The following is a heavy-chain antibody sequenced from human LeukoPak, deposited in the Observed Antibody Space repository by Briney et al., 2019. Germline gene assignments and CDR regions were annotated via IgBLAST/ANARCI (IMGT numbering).Heavy chain of an antibody. CDR2: IHSSGST. CDR3: ARWYSSGWAFDY. CDR1: GGTISSYY. V-gene: IGHV4-59*08. D-gene: IGHD6-19*01. Sequence: SETLSLTCTVSGGTISSYYWNWIRQPPGKGLEWIGYIHSSGSTKYNPSLKSRVTISVDTSKNQFSLKLSSVTAADRAVYYCARWYSSGWAFDYWGQETLLTVSS. J-gene: IGHJ4*02.